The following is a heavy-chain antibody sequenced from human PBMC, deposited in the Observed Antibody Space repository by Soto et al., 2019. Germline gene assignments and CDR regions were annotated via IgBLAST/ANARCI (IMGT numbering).Heavy chain of an antibody. CDR3: AKGRWLQSPFDY. V-gene: IGHV3-30*18. CDR2: ISYDGSNK. D-gene: IGHD5-12*01. Sequence: QVQLVESGGGVVQPGRSLRLSCAASGFTFSSYGMHWVRQAPGKGLEWVAVISYDGSNKYYADSVKGRFTISRDNSKNTLYLQMNSLRAEDTAVYYCAKGRWLQSPFDYWGQGTLVTVSS. J-gene: IGHJ4*02. CDR1: GFTFSSYG.